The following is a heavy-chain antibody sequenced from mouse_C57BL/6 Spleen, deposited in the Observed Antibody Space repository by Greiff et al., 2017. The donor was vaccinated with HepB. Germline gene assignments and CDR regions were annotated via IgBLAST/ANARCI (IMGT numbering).Heavy chain of an antibody. V-gene: IGHV5-4*03. Sequence: EVKLVESGGGLVKPGGSLKLSCAASGFTFSSYAMSWVRQTPEKRLEWVATISDGGSYTYYPDNVKGRFTISRDNAKNNLYLQMSHLKSEDTAMYYCARDDYGRDYAMDYKGQGTSVTVSS. CDR2: ISDGGSYT. J-gene: IGHJ4*01. D-gene: IGHD1-1*01. CDR3: ARDDYGRDYAMDY. CDR1: GFTFSSYA.